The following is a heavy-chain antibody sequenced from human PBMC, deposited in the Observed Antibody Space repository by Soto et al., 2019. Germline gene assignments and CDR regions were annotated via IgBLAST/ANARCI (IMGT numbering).Heavy chain of an antibody. V-gene: IGHV1-69*01. CDR1: GGTFSSYT. J-gene: IGHJ4*02. CDR3: ARVVVGSRLSLDY. Sequence: QVQLVQSGAEVKKPGSSVTVSCKASGGTFSSYTISWVRQAPGQGLEWMAGISPIFGTPIYAQKLQDRVTITADDSTMTAYMEMNRLTYEYTAVYYGARVVVGSRLSLDYWGQGTLVTISS. CDR2: ISPIFGTP. D-gene: IGHD1-26*01.